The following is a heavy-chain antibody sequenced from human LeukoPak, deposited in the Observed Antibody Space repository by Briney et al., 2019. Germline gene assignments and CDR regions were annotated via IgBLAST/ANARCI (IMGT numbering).Heavy chain of an antibody. CDR2: MYSGGST. D-gene: IGHD3-16*02. CDR3: ARGLRLGELSLMSDAFDI. V-gene: IGHV4-61*10. CDR1: GGSVNSGTYY. J-gene: IGHJ3*02. Sequence: SETLSLTCTVSGGSVNSGTYYWSWIRQPAGKGLEWIGHMYSGGSTNYNPSLKSRVTISVDTFKYQLSLKLSSVTAADTAVYYCARGLRLGELSLMSDAFDIWGQGTMVTVSS.